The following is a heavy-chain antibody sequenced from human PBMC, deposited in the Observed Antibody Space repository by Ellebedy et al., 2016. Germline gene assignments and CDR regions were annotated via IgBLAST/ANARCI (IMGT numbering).Heavy chain of an antibody. CDR1: GFAFSSHN. CDR3: VKGTTVPDY. CDR2: ISAGGGSI. D-gene: IGHD4-11*01. V-gene: IGHV3-48*01. Sequence: GGSLRLSXAGSGFAFSSHNMNWVRQAPGQGLEWLAYISAGGGSIYYADSVRGRFTISRDNTKNTLYLQMNSLRGEDTAVYYCVKGTTVPDYWGQGTLVTVSS. J-gene: IGHJ4*02.